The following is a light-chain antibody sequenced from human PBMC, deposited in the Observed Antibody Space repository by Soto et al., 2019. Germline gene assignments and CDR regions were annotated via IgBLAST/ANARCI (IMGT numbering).Light chain of an antibody. V-gene: IGKV1-8*01. J-gene: IGKJ4*01. Sequence: AIRMTQSPSSLSASTGDRVTITCRASQGISSYLAWYQQKPGKAPKLLIYAASTLQSGVPSRFSGSGSGTDFTLTISCLQSEDFATYYCQQYYSYPRVFGGGTKVEIK. CDR3: QQYYSYPRV. CDR2: AAS. CDR1: QGISSY.